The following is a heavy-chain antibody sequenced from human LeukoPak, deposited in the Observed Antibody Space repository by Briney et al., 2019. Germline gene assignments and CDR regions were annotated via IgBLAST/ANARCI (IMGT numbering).Heavy chain of an antibody. J-gene: IGHJ4*02. V-gene: IGHV4-4*02. CDR2: IYHSGST. CDR3: ARDGSGGSYTNFDY. D-gene: IGHD1-26*01. CDR1: GFTFSNYAM. Sequence: PGGSLRLSCAASGFTFSNYAMNWVRQPPGKGLEWIGEIYHSGSTNYNPSLKSRITISVDMSKNQFSLKLSSVTAADTAVYYCARDGSGGSYTNFDYWGQGTLVTVSS.